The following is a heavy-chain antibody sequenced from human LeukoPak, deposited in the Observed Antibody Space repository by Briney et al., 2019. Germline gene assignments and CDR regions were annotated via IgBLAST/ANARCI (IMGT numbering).Heavy chain of an antibody. CDR3: ARDNSNYVPSIYYYYYYMDV. Sequence: SETLSLTCTVSGGSISSYYWSWIRQPPGKGLEWLGYIYYSGSTNYNPSLKSRVTISVDTSKNQFSLKLSSVTAADTAMYYCARDNSNYVPSIYYYYYYMDVWGKGTTVTVSS. CDR1: GGSISSYY. V-gene: IGHV4-59*01. D-gene: IGHD4-11*01. J-gene: IGHJ6*03. CDR2: IYYSGST.